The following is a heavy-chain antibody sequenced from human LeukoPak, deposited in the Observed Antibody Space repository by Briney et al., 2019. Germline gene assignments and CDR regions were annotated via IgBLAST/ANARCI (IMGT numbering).Heavy chain of an antibody. J-gene: IGHJ4*02. CDR2: IYPGDSDT. V-gene: IGHV5-51*01. CDR1: GSRFTSYW. CDR3: ARARATRSYFDY. Sequence: GESLQISCQGSGSRFTSYWIGWVRQLPGKGLEWMGIIYPGDSDTRYSPSFQGQVTISADKSISTAYLQWSSLKASDTAMYYCARARATRSYFDYWGQGTLVTVSS. D-gene: IGHD5-24*01.